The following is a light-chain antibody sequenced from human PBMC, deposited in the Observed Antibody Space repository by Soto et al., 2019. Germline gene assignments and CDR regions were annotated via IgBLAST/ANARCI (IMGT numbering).Light chain of an antibody. CDR3: SSHTSSNTRI. Sequence: QSVLXQPASVSGSPGQSIAISCTGTSSDIGAYDYVSWYQQHPDKAPKLMIYEVSNRPSGVSNRFSGSKSVNTATLTISGLQAEDEADYYCSSHTSSNTRIFGTGTKVTVL. CDR1: SSDIGAYDY. CDR2: EVS. J-gene: IGLJ1*01. V-gene: IGLV2-14*03.